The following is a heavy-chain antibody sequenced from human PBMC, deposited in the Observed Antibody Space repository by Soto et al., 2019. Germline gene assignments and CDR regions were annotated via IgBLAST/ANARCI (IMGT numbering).Heavy chain of an antibody. CDR2: INHSGST. CDR3: ARVGINDAFDI. V-gene: IGHV4-34*01. Sequence: QVQLQQWGAGLLKPSETLSLTCAVYGGSFSGYYWSWIRQPPGKGLEWIGEINHSGSTNYNPSLKSRVTISVDTSENQFSLKLSSVTAADTAVYYCARVGINDAFDIWGQGTMVTVSS. CDR1: GGSFSGYY. J-gene: IGHJ3*02. D-gene: IGHD7-27*01.